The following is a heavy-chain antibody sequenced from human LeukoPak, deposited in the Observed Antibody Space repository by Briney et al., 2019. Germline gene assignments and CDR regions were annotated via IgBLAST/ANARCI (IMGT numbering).Heavy chain of an antibody. Sequence: GGSLRLSCAAPGITFSNYNMNWVRQAPGKGLEWISSITSSSSYTFYADSVKGRFTISRYNAKNSLYLQMNSLRAEDTAVYYCARETPDSSSWTAFDFWGQGTLVTVSS. CDR1: GITFSNYN. CDR2: ITSSSSYT. D-gene: IGHD6-13*01. CDR3: ARETPDSSSWTAFDF. V-gene: IGHV3-21*01. J-gene: IGHJ4*02.